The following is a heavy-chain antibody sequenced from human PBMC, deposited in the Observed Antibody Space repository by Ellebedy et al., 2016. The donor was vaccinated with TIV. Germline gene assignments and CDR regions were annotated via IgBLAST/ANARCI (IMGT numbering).Heavy chain of an antibody. CDR2: ISYDGSDK. CDR1: GYTFSDYG. J-gene: IGHJ4*02. D-gene: IGHD3-3*01. Sequence: GGSLRLXXAVSGYTFSDYGMHWVRQAPGKGLEWVALISYDGSDKYYADSVKGRFTISRDNSKNTLYLQMNSLRAEDTAVYYCAKIYDFWSGYYGSVDYWGQGTLVTVSS. V-gene: IGHV3-30*18. CDR3: AKIYDFWSGYYGSVDY.